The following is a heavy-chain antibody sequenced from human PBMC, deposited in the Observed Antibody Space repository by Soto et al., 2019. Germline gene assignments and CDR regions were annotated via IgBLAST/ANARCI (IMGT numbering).Heavy chain of an antibody. J-gene: IGHJ6*02. CDR2: IYYSGST. D-gene: IGHD6-13*01. CDR1: GGSISSYY. V-gene: IGHV4-59*01. CDR3: AGVSSWYDSYYYYGMDV. Sequence: SETLSLTCTVSGGSISSYYWSWIRQPPGKGLERIGYIYYSGSTNYNPSLKSRVTISVDTSKNQFSLKLSSVTAADTAVYYCAGVSSWYDSYYYYGMDVWGQGTTVTVSS.